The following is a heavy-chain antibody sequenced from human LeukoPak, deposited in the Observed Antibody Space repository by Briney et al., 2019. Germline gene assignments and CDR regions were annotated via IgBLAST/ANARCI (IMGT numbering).Heavy chain of an antibody. Sequence: SETLSLTCTVSGGSISSYYWSWIRQPPGKGLEWIGYIYYSGSTNYNPSLKSRVTISVDTSKNQFSLKLSSVTAADTAVYYCASVITVAYYMDVWGKGTTVTVSS. J-gene: IGHJ6*03. CDR2: IYYSGST. CDR1: GGSISSYY. V-gene: IGHV4-59*01. D-gene: IGHD6-19*01. CDR3: ASVITVAYYMDV.